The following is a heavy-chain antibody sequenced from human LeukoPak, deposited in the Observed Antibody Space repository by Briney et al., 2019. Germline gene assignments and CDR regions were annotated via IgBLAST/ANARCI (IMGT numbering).Heavy chain of an antibody. Sequence: PSETLSLTCTVSGGSISSYYWSWIRQPAGKGLEWIGRIYTSGSTNYNPSPKSRVTISVDTSKNQFSLKLSSVTAADTAVYYCARLAVAGTRYYFDYWGQGTLVTVSS. CDR3: ARLAVAGTRYYFDY. CDR1: GGSISSYY. D-gene: IGHD6-19*01. J-gene: IGHJ4*02. V-gene: IGHV4-4*07. CDR2: IYTSGST.